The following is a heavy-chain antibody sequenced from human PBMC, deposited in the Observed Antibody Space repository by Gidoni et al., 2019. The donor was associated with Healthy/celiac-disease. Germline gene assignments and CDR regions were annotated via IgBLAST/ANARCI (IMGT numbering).Heavy chain of an antibody. V-gene: IGHV3-21*01. CDR3: ARVELERAALRAFDI. Sequence: EVQLVESGGGLVKPGGSLGLSCAPSGFTFSSYSMNWVRQAPGKGLEWVSSISSSSSYIYYADSVKGRFTISRDNAKNSLYLQMNSMRAEDTAVYYCARVELERAALRAFDIWGQGTMVTVSS. D-gene: IGHD1-1*01. CDR1: GFTFSSYS. CDR2: ISSSSSYI. J-gene: IGHJ3*02.